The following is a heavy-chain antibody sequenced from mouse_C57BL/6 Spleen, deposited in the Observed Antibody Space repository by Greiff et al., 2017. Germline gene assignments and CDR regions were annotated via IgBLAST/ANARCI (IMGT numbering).Heavy chain of an antibody. V-gene: IGHV14-2*01. J-gene: IGHJ4*01. Sequence: VQLQQSGAELVKPGASVKLSCTASGFNIQDYYMHWVKQRTEQGLEWIGRIDPEDGETTYAPKFQGKATLTADTSSNTAYLQLSSLTSEDTAVYYCALDDYDGEHMAMYYWGQGTSVTVSS. CDR1: GFNIQDYY. CDR2: IDPEDGET. D-gene: IGHD2-4*01. CDR3: ALDDYDGEHMAMYY.